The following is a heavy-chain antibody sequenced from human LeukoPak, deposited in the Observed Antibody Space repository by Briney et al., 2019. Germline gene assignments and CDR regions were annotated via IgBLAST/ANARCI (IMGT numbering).Heavy chain of an antibody. J-gene: IGHJ4*02. CDR2: ISGDGRST. CDR3: AAFYYDPAY. D-gene: IGHD3-22*01. CDR1: GFTFRTYR. V-gene: IGHV3-74*01. Sequence: GGSLRLSCAASGFTFRTYRMHWVRQAPGKGLIWVSRISGDGRSTSYADSVKGRFTISRDNAKNTLYLQMHSLRAEDTAVYYCAAFYYDPAYWGQGTLVTVSS.